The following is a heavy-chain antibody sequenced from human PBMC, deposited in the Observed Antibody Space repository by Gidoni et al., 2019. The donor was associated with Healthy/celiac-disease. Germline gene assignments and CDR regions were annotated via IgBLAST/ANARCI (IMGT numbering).Heavy chain of an antibody. CDR1: GFTFSSYA. Sequence: QVQLVESGGGVVQPGRSLRLSCAASGFTFSSYAMHWVRQAPGKGLGWVAVISYDGSNKYYADSVKGRFTISRDNSKNTLYLQMNSLRAEDTAVYYCARDMEYSSSSYMDVWGKGTTVTVSS. CDR3: ARDMEYSSSSYMDV. D-gene: IGHD6-6*01. V-gene: IGHV3-30-3*01. CDR2: ISYDGSNK. J-gene: IGHJ6*03.